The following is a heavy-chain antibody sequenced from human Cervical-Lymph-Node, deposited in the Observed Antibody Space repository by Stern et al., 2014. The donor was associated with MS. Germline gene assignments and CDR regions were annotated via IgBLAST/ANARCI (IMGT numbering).Heavy chain of an antibody. D-gene: IGHD6-13*01. CDR2: VTTHNGNT. V-gene: IGHV1-18*01. CDR3: ARSSSWYFDY. J-gene: IGHJ4*02. CDR1: GYTFTSHG. Sequence: VQLVESGTEVKKPGASVKVSCKTSGYTFTSHGISWVRQVPGQGLEWMGWVTTHNGNTDYVQQVQDRVTLTTETSTNIAYMELRSLRSDDTAVYYCARSSSWYFDYWGQGTLVAVSS.